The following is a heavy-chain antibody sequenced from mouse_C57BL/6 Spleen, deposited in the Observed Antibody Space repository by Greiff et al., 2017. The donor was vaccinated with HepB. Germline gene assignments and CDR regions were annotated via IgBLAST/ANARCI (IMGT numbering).Heavy chain of an antibody. V-gene: IGHV1-82*01. CDR1: GYAFSSSW. J-gene: IGHJ2*01. CDR3: ARKGGDY. D-gene: IGHD1-1*02. Sequence: QVQLQQSGPELVKPGASVKISCKASGYAFSSSWMNWVKQRPGKGLEWIGRIYPGDGDTNYNGKFKGKATLTADKSSSPAYMQLSSLTSEDSAVYFCARKGGDYWGQGTTLTVSS. CDR2: IYPGDGDT.